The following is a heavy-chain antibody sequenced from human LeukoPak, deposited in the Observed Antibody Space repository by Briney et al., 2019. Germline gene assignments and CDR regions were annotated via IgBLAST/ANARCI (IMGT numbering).Heavy chain of an antibody. Sequence: PGGSLRLSCVVSGFTFSSYSMNWVRQAPGKGLEWVSSISSSSSYIYYADSVKGRFTISRDNAKNSLYLQMNSLRAEDTAVYYCARSHTVRRDSSGYYYGMDVWGQGTTVTVSS. CDR3: ARSHTVRRDSSGYYYGMDV. D-gene: IGHD3-22*01. V-gene: IGHV3-21*01. CDR1: GFTFSSYS. CDR2: ISSSSSYI. J-gene: IGHJ6*02.